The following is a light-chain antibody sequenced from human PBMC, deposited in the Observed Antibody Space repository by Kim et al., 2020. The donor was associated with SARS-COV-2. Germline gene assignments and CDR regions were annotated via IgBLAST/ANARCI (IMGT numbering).Light chain of an antibody. Sequence: DIQMTQSPSSLSASVGDRVTITCRASQTISNYLNWYQQKPGRAPQLLIHSSSSLRGWVPSRFSGSGSGTNFTLTISSLQPEDFATYYCQQSYSPMPFTFGPGTKVDIK. CDR3: QQSYSPMPFT. CDR2: SSS. CDR1: QTISNY. V-gene: IGKV1-39*01. J-gene: IGKJ3*01.